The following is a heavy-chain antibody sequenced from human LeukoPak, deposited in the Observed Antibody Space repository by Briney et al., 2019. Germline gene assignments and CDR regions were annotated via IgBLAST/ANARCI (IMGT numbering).Heavy chain of an antibody. CDR1: GFTFSLYN. D-gene: IGHD2-15*01. J-gene: IGHJ4*02. V-gene: IGHV3-23*01. CDR3: AKDPAGGSGGPFDY. Sequence: GGSLRLSCAASGFTFSLYNMNWVLQAPGKGLEWVSAISGSGGSTYYADSVKGRFTISRDNSKNTLYLQMNSLRAEDTAVYYCAKDPAGGSGGPFDYWGQGTLVTVSS. CDR2: ISGSGGST.